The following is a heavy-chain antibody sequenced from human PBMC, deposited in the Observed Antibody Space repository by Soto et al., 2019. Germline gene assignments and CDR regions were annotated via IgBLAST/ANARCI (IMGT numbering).Heavy chain of an antibody. J-gene: IGHJ4*02. D-gene: IGHD5-18*01. CDR3: ARVSRSVGYSYGIDY. Sequence: SETLFLTCTVSGGSISSGGYYWSWIRQHPGKGLEWIGYIYYSGSTYYNPSLKSRVTISVDTSKNQFSLKLSSVTAADTAVYYCARVSRSVGYSYGIDYWGQGTLVTVSS. CDR2: IYYSGST. CDR1: GGSISSGGYY. V-gene: IGHV4-31*03.